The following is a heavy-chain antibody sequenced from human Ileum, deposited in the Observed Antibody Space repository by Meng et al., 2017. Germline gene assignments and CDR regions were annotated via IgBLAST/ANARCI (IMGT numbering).Heavy chain of an antibody. CDR3: ARFRSGSYSDY. CDR2: ISYSGTT. Sequence: QGQLQESGPGLVKPSETLSLTCTVSGGSISGFYWSWIRQPPGQGLEWIGFISYSGTTNYNPSLKSRVTTSVDTSKNQFSLKLSSVTAADTAVYYCARFRSGSYSDYWGQGTLVTVSS. D-gene: IGHD1-26*01. V-gene: IGHV4-59*01. CDR1: GGSISGFY. J-gene: IGHJ4*02.